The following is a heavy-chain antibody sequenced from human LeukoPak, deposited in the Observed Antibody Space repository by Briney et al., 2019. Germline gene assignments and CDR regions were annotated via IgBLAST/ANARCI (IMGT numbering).Heavy chain of an antibody. V-gene: IGHV3-23*01. Sequence: GGSLRLSCAASGFTFSDYYMSWIRQAPGKGLEWVSAISGSGGSTYYADSVKGRFTISRDNSKNTLYLQMNSLRAEDTAVYYCAKDRRCSGGSCYIYDYWGQGTLVTVSS. J-gene: IGHJ4*02. CDR1: GFTFSDYY. CDR2: ISGSGGST. CDR3: AKDRRCSGGSCYIYDY. D-gene: IGHD2-15*01.